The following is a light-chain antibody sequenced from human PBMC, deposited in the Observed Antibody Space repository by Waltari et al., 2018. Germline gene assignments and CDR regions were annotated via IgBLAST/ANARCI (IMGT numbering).Light chain of an antibody. CDR2: RNN. V-gene: IGLV1-47*01. CDR1: SSNIGSNY. CDR3: AAWDDSLSGVL. J-gene: IGLJ2*01. Sequence: SVLTQPPSASGTPGQRVTISCSGSSSNIGSNYVYWYQQLPGPAPKPLIYRNNQRPAGVPDRFSGSRSGTSAYLAISGLRSEDEADYYCAAWDDSLSGVLFGGGTKLTV.